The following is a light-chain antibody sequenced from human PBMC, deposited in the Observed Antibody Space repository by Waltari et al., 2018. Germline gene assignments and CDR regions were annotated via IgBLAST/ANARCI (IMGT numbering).Light chain of an antibody. V-gene: IGLV2-14*01. CDR3: TSYPSGNTYV. CDR1: SSDVGSYNY. J-gene: IGLJ1*01. CDR2: DFS. Sequence: QSALTQPASVSGSRGQSITISHTGTSSDVGSYNYVSWYQQHPGKAPKLMIYDFSKWPSGVSNRFSGSKSGITASRSIDGRQAEDDADNYCTSYPSGNTYVFGTGNKVTAL.